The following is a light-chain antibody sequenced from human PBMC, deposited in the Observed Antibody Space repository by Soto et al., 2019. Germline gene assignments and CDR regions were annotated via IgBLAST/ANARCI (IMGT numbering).Light chain of an antibody. J-gene: IGLJ2*01. V-gene: IGLV2-8*01. CDR3: SAFAGSSTL. Sequence: QSALTQPPSASGSPGQSVTISCTGTSSDVGGYNYVSWYQQHPGEAPKLMIYEVNKRPSGVTDRFSGSKSGNTASLTVSGLQAEDEADYYCSAFAGSSTLFGGGTKLTVL. CDR1: SSDVGGYNY. CDR2: EVN.